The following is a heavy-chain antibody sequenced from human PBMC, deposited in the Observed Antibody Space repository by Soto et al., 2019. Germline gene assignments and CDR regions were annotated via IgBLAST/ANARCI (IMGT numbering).Heavy chain of an antibody. CDR2: ISYDGSDK. CDR1: GFTFSSYG. J-gene: IGHJ4*02. CDR3: ATDLRTMTTVPTFDY. Sequence: QVQLVESGGGVVQPGRSLRLSCAASGFTFSSYGMHWVRQAPGKGLEWVAVISYDGSDKYYADSVKGRFTISRDNSKNTLYLQMNSLRAEDTAVYYCATDLRTMTTVPTFDYWGQGTLVTVSS. D-gene: IGHD4-17*01. V-gene: IGHV3-30*03.